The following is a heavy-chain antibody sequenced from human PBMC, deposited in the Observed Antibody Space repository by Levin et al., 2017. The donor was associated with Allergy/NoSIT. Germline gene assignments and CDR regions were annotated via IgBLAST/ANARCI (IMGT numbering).Heavy chain of an antibody. D-gene: IGHD5-18*01. CDR2: MNPNSGNT. Sequence: GASVKVSCKASGYTFTSYDINWVRQATGQGLEWMGWMNPNSGNTGYAQKFQGRVTMTRNTSISTAYMELSSLRSEDTAVYYCARVWAPWARSTWIQLWSYPPSRYYFDYWGQGTLVTVSS. J-gene: IGHJ4*02. CDR1: GYTFTSYD. V-gene: IGHV1-8*01. CDR3: ARVWAPWARSTWIQLWSYPPSRYYFDY.